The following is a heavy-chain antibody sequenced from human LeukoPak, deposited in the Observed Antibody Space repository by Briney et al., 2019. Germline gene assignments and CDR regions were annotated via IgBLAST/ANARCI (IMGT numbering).Heavy chain of an antibody. CDR1: GYTLTELS. V-gene: IGHV1-2*02. Sequence: ASVKVSCKVSGYTLTELSMHWVRQAPGQGLEWMGWINPNSGGTNYAQKFQGRVTMTRDTSISTAYMELSRLRSDDTAVYYCASGFLEWLSPEYYFDYWGQGTLVTVSS. CDR2: INPNSGGT. D-gene: IGHD3-3*01. J-gene: IGHJ4*02. CDR3: ASGFLEWLSPEYYFDY.